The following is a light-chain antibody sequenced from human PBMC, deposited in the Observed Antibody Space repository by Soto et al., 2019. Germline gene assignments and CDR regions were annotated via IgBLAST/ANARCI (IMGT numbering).Light chain of an antibody. CDR2: WAS. Sequence: DIVMTQSPDSLAVSLGERATINCKSSQSVLYSLAWYQQKPGQPPKLLIYWASTRESGVPDRFSGSGSGTDFTLTISSLQAEDVAVYYCQQYYSTPRTFGQGTKVEIK. J-gene: IGKJ1*01. CDR3: QQYYSTPRT. CDR1: QSVLYS. V-gene: IGKV4-1*01.